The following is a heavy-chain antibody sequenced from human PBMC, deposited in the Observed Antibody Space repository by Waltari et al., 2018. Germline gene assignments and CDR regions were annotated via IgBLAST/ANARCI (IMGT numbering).Heavy chain of an antibody. CDR1: GYSISSGYY. D-gene: IGHD3-22*01. J-gene: IGHJ4*02. Sequence: QVQLQESGPGLVKPSETLSLTCAVSGYSISSGYYWGWIRQPPGKGLEWIGSIYHSGGTYDNPSLKRRVTRSVDTSKNQFSRKLSSVTAADTAVYYCARGVDSSGYYWRAYFDYWGQGTLVTVSS. CDR3: ARGVDSSGYYWRAYFDY. CDR2: IYHSGGT. V-gene: IGHV4-38-2*01.